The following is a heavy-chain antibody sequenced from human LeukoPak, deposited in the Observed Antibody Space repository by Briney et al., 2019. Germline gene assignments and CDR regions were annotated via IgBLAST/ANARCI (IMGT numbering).Heavy chain of an antibody. V-gene: IGHV1-46*01. J-gene: IGHJ6*02. CDR2: INPSGGST. CDR3: ATGTPDEFRGLDV. D-gene: IGHD2-2*01. Sequence: ASVKVSCKASGYTFTSYYMHWVRQAPGQGLEWMGIINPSGGSTSYAQKFQGRVTMTRDTSTSTVYMELSSLRSEDTAVYYCATGTPDEFRGLDVWGQGTTVIVS. CDR1: GYTFTSYY.